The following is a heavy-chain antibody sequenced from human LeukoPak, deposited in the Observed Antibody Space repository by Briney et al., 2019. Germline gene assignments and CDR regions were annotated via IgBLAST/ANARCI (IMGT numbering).Heavy chain of an antibody. J-gene: IGHJ4*02. V-gene: IGHV3-23*01. Sequence: GGSLRLSCAASGFTFSSYAMSWVRQAPGKGLERVSTISRSGDSTYYADSVKGRFTISRDNSKNTLYLQMNSLRAEDTAIYYCAKMAAFDYWGQGTLVTVSS. D-gene: IGHD5-24*01. CDR1: GFTFSSYA. CDR3: AKMAAFDY. CDR2: ISRSGDST.